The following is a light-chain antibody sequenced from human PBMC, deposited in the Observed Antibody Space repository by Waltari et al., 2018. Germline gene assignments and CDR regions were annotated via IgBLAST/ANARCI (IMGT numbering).Light chain of an antibody. CDR1: QGISDY. J-gene: IGKJ4*01. V-gene: IGKV1-27*01. CDR2: ATS. CDR3: QKYNSAPHT. Sequence: DIQMTQSPSSLSASVGDRVTITCRASQGISDYLAWYQQKPGKIPRLLIYATSTFQSGVSSRFSGSGSGTDFTLTITSLQPEDVANYYCQKYNSAPHTFGGGTK.